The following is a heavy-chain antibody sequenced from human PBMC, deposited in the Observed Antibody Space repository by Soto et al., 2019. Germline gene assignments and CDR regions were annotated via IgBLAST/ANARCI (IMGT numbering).Heavy chain of an antibody. Sequence: SVKVSCKASGGTFSSYTISWVRQAPGQGLEWMGRIIPILGIANYAQKFQGRVTITADKSTSTAYMELSSLRSEDTAVYYCARVSEGYCSGGSCFSYAFDIWGQGSMVTV. CDR2: IIPILGIA. D-gene: IGHD2-15*01. J-gene: IGHJ3*02. CDR3: ARVSEGYCSGGSCFSYAFDI. V-gene: IGHV1-69*02. CDR1: GGTFSSYT.